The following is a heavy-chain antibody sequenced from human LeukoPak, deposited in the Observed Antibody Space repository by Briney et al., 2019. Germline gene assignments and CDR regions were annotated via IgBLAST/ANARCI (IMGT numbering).Heavy chain of an antibody. CDR3: ARHPRLRYFDWSDY. J-gene: IGHJ4*02. CDR2: ICYSGST. D-gene: IGHD3-9*01. CDR1: GGSISSSSYY. V-gene: IGHV4-39*01. Sequence: SETLSLTCTVSGGSISSSSYYWGWIRQPPGKGLEWIGSICYSGSTYYNPSLKSRVTISVDTSKNQFSLKLSSVTAADTAVYYCARHPRLRYFDWSDYWGQGTLVTVSS.